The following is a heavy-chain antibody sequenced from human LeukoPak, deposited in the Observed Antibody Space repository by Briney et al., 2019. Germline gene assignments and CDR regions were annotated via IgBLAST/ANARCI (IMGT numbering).Heavy chain of an antibody. CDR2: IDPSDSYT. CDR3: ARPLSGSSTTVDY. CDR1: GYSFTTYW. Sequence: PGESLKISCKGSGYSFTTYWIGWVRQMPGKGLEWMGRIDPSDSYTNYSPSFQGHVTISADKSISTAYLQWSSLKASDTAMYYCARPLSGSSTTVDYWGQGTLVTVSS. D-gene: IGHD1-26*01. J-gene: IGHJ4*02. V-gene: IGHV5-10-1*01.